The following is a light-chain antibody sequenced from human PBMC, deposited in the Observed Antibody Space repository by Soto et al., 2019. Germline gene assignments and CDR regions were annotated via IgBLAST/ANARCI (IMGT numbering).Light chain of an antibody. CDR3: QQYNNWPIT. V-gene: IGKV3-15*01. CDR2: GAS. Sequence: IGMTQSPAPLSVSPGERATLSCRASQSVSSNLAWYQQKPGQAPRLLIYGASTRATGIPARFSGSGSGTEFTLTISSLQSEDFAVYYCQQYNNWPITFGQGTRLEIK. J-gene: IGKJ5*01. CDR1: QSVSSN.